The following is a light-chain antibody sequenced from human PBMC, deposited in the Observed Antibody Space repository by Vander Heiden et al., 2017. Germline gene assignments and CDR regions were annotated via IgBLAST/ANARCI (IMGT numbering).Light chain of an antibody. V-gene: IGLV3-1*01. CDR1: KLGDKY. Sequence: SYELTQPPSVSVSPGQTASITCSGDKLGDKYAFWYQQKPGQSPVLVIYQDSKRPSGIPERFSGSNSGNTATLTISGTQAMDEADYYCQAWDSSTVVFGGGTMLTVL. J-gene: IGLJ3*02. CDR2: QDS. CDR3: QAWDSSTVV.